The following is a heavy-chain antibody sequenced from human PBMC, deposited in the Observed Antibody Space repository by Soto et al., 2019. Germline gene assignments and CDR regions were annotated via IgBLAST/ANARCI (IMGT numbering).Heavy chain of an antibody. J-gene: IGHJ5*02. CDR3: VRGGGGGLFDP. CDR2: ISPGSRYP. CDR1: GFTFGDSY. V-gene: IGHV3-11*06. Sequence: VGSLRLPCAGSGFTFGDSYMSWIRQAPGKGLEWLSYISPGSRYPAYADSVKGRFTISRDNAKRSLYLQMMSLTAEDTAIYYCVRGGGGGLFDPWGQGTMVTVSS. D-gene: IGHD2-15*01.